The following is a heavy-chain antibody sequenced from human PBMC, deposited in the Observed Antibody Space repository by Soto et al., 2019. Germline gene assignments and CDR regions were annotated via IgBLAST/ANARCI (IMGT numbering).Heavy chain of an antibody. CDR3: AKDQSWNYGKESVEPYYFDY. Sequence: QVQLVESGGGVVQPGRSQRLSCAASGFTFSSYGMHWVRQAPGKGLEWVAVISYDGSNKYYADSVKGRFTISRDNSKNTLYLQMNSLRAEDTAVYYCAKDQSWNYGKESVEPYYFDYWGQGTLVTVSS. CDR1: GFTFSSYG. V-gene: IGHV3-30*18. CDR2: ISYDGSNK. D-gene: IGHD1-7*01. J-gene: IGHJ4*02.